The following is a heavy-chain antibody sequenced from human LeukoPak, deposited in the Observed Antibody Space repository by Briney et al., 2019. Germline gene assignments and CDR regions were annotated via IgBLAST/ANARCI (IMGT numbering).Heavy chain of an antibody. J-gene: IGHJ5*02. CDR2: INHSGTT. D-gene: IGHD4-11*01. Sequence: SETLSLTCAVYGGSFSGYCWSWIRQPPGKGLEWIGEINHSGTTNYNPSLKSRVTISVDTSKNQFSLKLNSVTAADTAVYYCARGVSSTVTTSTADNWVDPWGQGTLVTVSS. CDR3: ARGVSSTVTTSTADNWVDP. V-gene: IGHV4-34*01. CDR1: GGSFSGYC.